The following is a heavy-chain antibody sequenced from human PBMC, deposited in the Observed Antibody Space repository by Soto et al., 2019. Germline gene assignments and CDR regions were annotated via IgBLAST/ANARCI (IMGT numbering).Heavy chain of an antibody. V-gene: IGHV1-69*13. Sequence: SVKVSCKASGGTFSSYAISWVRQAPGQGLEWMGGIIPIFGTANYAQKFQGRVTITADESTSTAYMELSSLRSEDTAVYYCASSGHDYGDYVDYWGQGTLVTVSS. J-gene: IGHJ4*02. CDR2: IIPIFGTA. CDR1: GGTFSSYA. D-gene: IGHD4-17*01. CDR3: ASSGHDYGDYVDY.